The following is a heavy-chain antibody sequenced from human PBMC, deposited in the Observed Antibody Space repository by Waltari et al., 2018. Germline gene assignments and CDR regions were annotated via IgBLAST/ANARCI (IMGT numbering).Heavy chain of an antibody. Sequence: EVQLVQSGAEVKKPGESLKISCKGSGYSFTSYWIGWVRQMPGKGLEWMGIIYPGDYDTRYSPSFQGQVTISADKSISTAYLQWSSLKASDTAMYYCACPSIVGTPQHAFDIWGQGTMVTVSS. J-gene: IGHJ3*02. CDR1: GYSFTSYW. D-gene: IGHD1-26*01. V-gene: IGHV5-51*03. CDR2: IYPGDYDT. CDR3: ACPSIVGTPQHAFDI.